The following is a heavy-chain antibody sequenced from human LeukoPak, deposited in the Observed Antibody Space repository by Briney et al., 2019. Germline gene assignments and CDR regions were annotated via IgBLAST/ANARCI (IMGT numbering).Heavy chain of an antibody. D-gene: IGHD5-18*01. CDR3: VTPPD. CDR2: IKSKSAGGTT. J-gene: IGHJ4*02. V-gene: IGHV3-15*01. CDR1: GITISDAW. Sequence: GGSLRLSCEASGITISDAWMSWVRQAPGKGLEWVGRIKSKSAGGTTDHAAHVKGRFPISRDDSKNTLYLQANSLTIEDTAVYYCVTPPDWGQGTLVTVSS.